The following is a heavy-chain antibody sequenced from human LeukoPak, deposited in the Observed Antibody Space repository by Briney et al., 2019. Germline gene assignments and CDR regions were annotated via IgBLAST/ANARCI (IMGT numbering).Heavy chain of an antibody. J-gene: IGHJ4*02. CDR2: INAGNGNT. D-gene: IGHD3-10*01. CDR3: ARVFAYYYGSGSLDY. Sequence: GASVKVSCKASGYTFTSYAMHWVRQAPGQRLEWMGWINAGNGNTKYSQKFQGRVTITRDTSASTAYMELSSLRSEDTAVYYCARVFAYYYGSGSLDYWGQGTLVTVSS. CDR1: GYTFTSYA. V-gene: IGHV1-3*01.